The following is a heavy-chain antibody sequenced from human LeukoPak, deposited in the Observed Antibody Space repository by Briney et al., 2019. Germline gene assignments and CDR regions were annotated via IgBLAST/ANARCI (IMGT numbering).Heavy chain of an antibody. CDR3: ARALDSLGGLSLPDY. Sequence: EASVKVSCKASGYSFTNYAMNWVRQAPGQGLEFMGWIHPSTGNPAYAQGFSGRFVFSLDTSVTTTYLQISDLKAEDTAVYFCARALDSLGGLSLPDYWSQGTLVTVSS. D-gene: IGHD3-16*02. CDR1: GYSFTNYA. V-gene: IGHV7-4-1*02. CDR2: IHPSTGNP. J-gene: IGHJ4*02.